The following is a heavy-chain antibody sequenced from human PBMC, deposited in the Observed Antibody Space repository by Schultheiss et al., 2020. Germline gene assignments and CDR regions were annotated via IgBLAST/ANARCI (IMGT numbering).Heavy chain of an antibody. J-gene: IGHJ4*02. CDR2: INHSGST. Sequence: SETLSLTCTVSAGSISSYYWSWIRQPPGKGLEWIGEINHSGSTNYNPSLKSRVTISVDTSKNQFSLKLSSVTAADTAVYYCARMEGTMIVIYWGQGTLVTVSS. D-gene: IGHD3-22*01. CDR1: AGSISSYY. CDR3: ARMEGTMIVIY. V-gene: IGHV4-34*01.